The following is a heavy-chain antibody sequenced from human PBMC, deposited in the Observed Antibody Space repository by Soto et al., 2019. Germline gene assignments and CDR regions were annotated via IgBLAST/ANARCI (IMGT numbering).Heavy chain of an antibody. V-gene: IGHV3-72*01. J-gene: IGHJ6*03. D-gene: IGHD5-12*01. CDR3: AREGRWSDIVATVPKDYFYIDV. CDR1: GFTFSDRY. Sequence: GGSLRLSCATSGFTFSDRYMDWVRQAPGKGLEWVGRTGNKADSYTTTYAAAVKGRFIISRDESRKFLYLRMNSLKTEDTAVYFCAREGRWSDIVATVPKDYFYIDVWGKGTSVTVSS. CDR2: TGNKADSYTT.